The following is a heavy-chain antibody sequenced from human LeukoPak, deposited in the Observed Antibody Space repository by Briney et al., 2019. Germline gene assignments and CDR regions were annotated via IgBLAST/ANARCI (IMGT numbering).Heavy chain of an antibody. D-gene: IGHD1-26*01. CDR3: ARDGWSGSYPDY. J-gene: IGHJ4*02. CDR1: GGTFSSYT. CDR2: IIPILGIA. Sequence: RGSSVKVSCKTSGGTFSSYTISWVRQAPGQGLEWMGRIIPILGIANYAQKFQGRVTITADKSTSTAYMELSSLRSDDTAVYYCARDGWSGSYPDYWGQGTLVTVSS. V-gene: IGHV1-69*04.